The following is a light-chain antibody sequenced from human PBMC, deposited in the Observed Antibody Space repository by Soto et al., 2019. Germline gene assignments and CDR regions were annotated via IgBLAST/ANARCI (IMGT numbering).Light chain of an antibody. CDR3: KQYGKSPMCP. CDR1: QSVSGSR. CDR2: GAF. J-gene: IGKJ1*01. V-gene: IGKV3-20*01. Sequence: ESVLTQSPATLSLSPGERATVSCRSGQSVSGSRLAWYQQKPGQAPRLLIYGAFRRVTGIPDRFNGSGSGTDFTLTISRLEPADFAVYYCKQYGKSPMCPFGQRAMVDIK.